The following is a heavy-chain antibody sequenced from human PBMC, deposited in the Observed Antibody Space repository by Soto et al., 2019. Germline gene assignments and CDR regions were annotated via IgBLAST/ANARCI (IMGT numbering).Heavy chain of an antibody. D-gene: IGHD5-18*01. V-gene: IGHV3-74*03. J-gene: IGHJ4*02. CDR3: ATLNSFGSDY. CDR1: GFTFSNFW. Sequence: VGSLRLSCAASGFTFSNFWMHWVRQAPGKGLVWVSRIYSDGSGTMYADSVKGRFTISRDNSKSTLFLQMNSLRAEDTAVYYCATLNSFGSDYWGRGTMVTVS. CDR2: IYSDGSGT.